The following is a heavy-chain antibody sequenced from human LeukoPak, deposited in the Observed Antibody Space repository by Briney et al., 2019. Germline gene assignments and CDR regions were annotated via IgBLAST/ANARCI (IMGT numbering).Heavy chain of an antibody. Sequence: SSVKVSCKASGGTFSSYAISWVRQAPGQGLEWMGRIIPIFGIGNYAQTFQGRVTITADKSTSTAYMELRRLRSETTAVYCCADGDGMVVWGQGPTVTVSS. CDR3: ADGDGMVV. CDR1: GGTFSSYA. D-gene: IGHD4-17*01. J-gene: IGHJ6*02. V-gene: IGHV1-69*04. CDR2: IIPIFGIG.